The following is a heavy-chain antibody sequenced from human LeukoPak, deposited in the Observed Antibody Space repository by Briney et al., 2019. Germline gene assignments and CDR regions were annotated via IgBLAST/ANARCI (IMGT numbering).Heavy chain of an antibody. J-gene: IGHJ4*02. CDR3: ARDSSSLIVVERPFDH. CDR1: GGSISSSSYY. V-gene: IGHV4-39*02. CDR2: IYYSGST. D-gene: IGHD2-15*01. Sequence: SETLSLTCTVSGGSISSSSYYWGWIRQPPGKGLEWIGSIYYSGSTYYNPSLKSRVTISVDTSKNQFSLKLSSVTAADTAVYYCARDSSSLIVVERPFDHWGQGTLVTVSS.